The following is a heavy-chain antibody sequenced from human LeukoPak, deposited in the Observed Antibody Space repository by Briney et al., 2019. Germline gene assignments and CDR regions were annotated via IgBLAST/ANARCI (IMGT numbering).Heavy chain of an antibody. CDR1: GGSISSFH. J-gene: IGHJ4*01. CDR2: IYTSGST. D-gene: IGHD2-21*02. V-gene: IGHV4-4*07. CDR3: AGAIAVPASPDYY. Sequence: SSETLSLTCTVSGGSISSFHWSWLRQPAGKGLEWVGRIYTSGSTNYNPSLESRVTMSVDTSKNQLSLKLNSVTAADTAVYYCAGAIAVPASPDYYWGLGTLVTVSS.